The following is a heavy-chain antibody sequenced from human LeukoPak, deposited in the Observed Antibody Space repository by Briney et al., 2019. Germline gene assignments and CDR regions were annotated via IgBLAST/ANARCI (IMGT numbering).Heavy chain of an antibody. CDR3: ARDVWAAAGTGFDY. V-gene: IGHV3-23*01. CDR2: FSATDGSA. D-gene: IGHD6-13*01. Sequence: GGSLRLSCAASGFTVSSYGMTWVRLAPGKGLEWVSAFSATDGSAQYAESVKGRFTISRDNAKNSLYLQMNSLRAEDTAVYYCARDVWAAAGTGFDYWGQGTLVTVSS. CDR1: GFTVSSYG. J-gene: IGHJ4*02.